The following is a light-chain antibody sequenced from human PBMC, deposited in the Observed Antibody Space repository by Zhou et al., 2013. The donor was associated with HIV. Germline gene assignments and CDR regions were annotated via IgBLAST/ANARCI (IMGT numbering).Light chain of an antibody. Sequence: NVLTQSPGTLSLSPGERATLSCRASQSVSSNYLAWYQQKPGQAPRLLIYGASSRATGIPERFIGSGSGTDFTLTISRLEPEDFAVYYCQQYGSSPRTFGQGTKVEIK. V-gene: IGKV3-20*01. CDR3: QQYGSSPRT. CDR2: GAS. J-gene: IGKJ1*01. CDR1: QSVSSNY.